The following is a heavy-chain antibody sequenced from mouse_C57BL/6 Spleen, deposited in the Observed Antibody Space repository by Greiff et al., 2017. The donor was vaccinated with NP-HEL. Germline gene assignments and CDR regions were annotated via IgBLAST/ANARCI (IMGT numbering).Heavy chain of an antibody. CDR1: GYSITSGYY. D-gene: IGHD3-2*02. V-gene: IGHV3-6*01. CDR2: ISYDGSN. J-gene: IGHJ2*01. Sequence: EVQLVESGPGLVKPSQSLSLTCSVTGYSITSGYYWNWIRQFPGNKLEWMGYISYDGSNNYNPSLKNRISITRDTSKNQFFLKLNSVTTEDTATYYCARDHSSGPDYWGQGTTLTVSS. CDR3: ARDHSSGPDY.